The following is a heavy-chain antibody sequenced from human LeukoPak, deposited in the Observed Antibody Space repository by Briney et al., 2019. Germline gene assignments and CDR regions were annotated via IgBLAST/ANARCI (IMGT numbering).Heavy chain of an antibody. D-gene: IGHD1-14*01. Sequence: SETLSLTCTVSGVSISDHYWSWIRQPPGKGLEWIGYIYYSGSTNYNPSLKSRVTISVDTSKNQFSLKLSSVTAADTAVYYCARYRTQYNWFDPWGQGTLVTVSS. V-gene: IGHV4-59*08. CDR1: GVSISDHY. CDR2: IYYSGST. CDR3: ARYRTQYNWFDP. J-gene: IGHJ5*02.